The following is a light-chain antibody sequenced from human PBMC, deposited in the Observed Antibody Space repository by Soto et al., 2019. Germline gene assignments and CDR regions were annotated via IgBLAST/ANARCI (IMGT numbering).Light chain of an antibody. CDR2: GVS. CDR1: ESLSQHS. CDR3: QQFQSSLRT. Sequence: IAFTRFACTLSLSPGERASRSCRASESLSQHSIAWYQQKPGQAPRLLIYGVSGRATGIPDRFSGSGSGTDFTLTISGLEPEDFAVYFCQQFQSSLRTFGQGTKVDI. V-gene: IGKV3-20*01. J-gene: IGKJ1*01.